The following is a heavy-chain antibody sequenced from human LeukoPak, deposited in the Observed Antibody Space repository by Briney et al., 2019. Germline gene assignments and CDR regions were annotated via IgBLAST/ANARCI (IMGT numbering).Heavy chain of an antibody. V-gene: IGHV1-69*05. CDR3: AGRGYSGWSYYYYYMDV. CDR1: GGTFSSYA. Sequence: SVKVSCKASGGTFSSYAISWVRQAPGQGLEWMGGIIPIFGTANYAQKFQGRVTITTDESTSTAYMELSSLRSEDTAVYYCAGRGYSGWSYYYYYMDVWGKGTTVTASS. J-gene: IGHJ6*03. CDR2: IIPIFGTA. D-gene: IGHD6-19*01.